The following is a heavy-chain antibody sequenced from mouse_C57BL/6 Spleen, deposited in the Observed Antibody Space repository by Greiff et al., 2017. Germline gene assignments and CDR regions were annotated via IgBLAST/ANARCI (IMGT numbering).Heavy chain of an antibody. Sequence: EVQLVESGPGLVKPSQSLSLTCSVTGYSITSGYYWNWIRQFPGNKLEWMGYISYDGSNNYNPSLKNRISITLETSKNQFFLKLNSVTTEDTATYYCAKGEERYYAMDDWGQGTSVTVSS. CDR1: GYSITSGYY. V-gene: IGHV3-6*01. J-gene: IGHJ4*01. CDR2: ISYDGSN. CDR3: AKGEERYYAMDD.